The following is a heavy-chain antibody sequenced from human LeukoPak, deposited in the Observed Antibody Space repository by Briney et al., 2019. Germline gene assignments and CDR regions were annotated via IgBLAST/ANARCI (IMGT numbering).Heavy chain of an antibody. CDR3: ANPLLVWFGVDFDY. V-gene: IGHV1-8*02. J-gene: IGHJ4*02. CDR2: MNPNSGNT. Sequence: ASVKVSCKASGGTFSSYAISWVRQAPGQGLEWMGWMNPNSGNTGYAQKFQGRVTMTRNTSISTAYMELSSLRSEDTAVYYCANPLLVWFGVDFDYWGQGTLVTVSS. D-gene: IGHD3-10*01. CDR1: GGTFSSYA.